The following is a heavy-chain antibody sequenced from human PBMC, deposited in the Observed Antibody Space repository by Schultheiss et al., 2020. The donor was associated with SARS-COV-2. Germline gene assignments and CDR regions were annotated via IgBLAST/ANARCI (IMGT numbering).Heavy chain of an antibody. J-gene: IGHJ5*02. CDR3: ARGLRRITIFGVVINWFDP. CDR2: IYYSGST. V-gene: IGHV4-59*01. Sequence: SETLSLTCTVSGGSISSYYWSWIRQPPGKGLEWIGYIYYSGSTNYNPSLKSRVTISVDTSKNQFSLKLSSVTAAETAVYYCARGLRRITIFGVVINWFDPWGQGTLVTVSS. D-gene: IGHD3-3*01. CDR1: GGSISSYY.